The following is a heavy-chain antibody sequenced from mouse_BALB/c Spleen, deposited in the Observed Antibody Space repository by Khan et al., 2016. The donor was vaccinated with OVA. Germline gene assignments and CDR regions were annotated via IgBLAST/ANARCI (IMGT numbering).Heavy chain of an antibody. CDR3: ARGGYGGFAF. Sequence: QVQLQQSGGDLMKPGASVKISCKATGYTFSSYWIEWVKQRPGHGLEWIGQIFPGSVSITYNEKFKGKGTFTADTSSNTAYMQRSSLTSEDSAVYYCARGGYGGFAFWGQGTLVTVSA. D-gene: IGHD2-2*01. V-gene: IGHV1-9*01. J-gene: IGHJ3*01. CDR1: GYTFSSYW. CDR2: IFPGSVSI.